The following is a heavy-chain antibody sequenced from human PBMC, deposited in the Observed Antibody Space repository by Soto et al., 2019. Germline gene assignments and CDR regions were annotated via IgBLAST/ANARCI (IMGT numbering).Heavy chain of an antibody. Sequence: PGGSLGLACAASAVPFSSYGMYWVSQAPGKGLEWVAVIWYDGSNKYYADAVKGRFTISRDNSKNTLYLQMNSLRAEDTAVYYCARDRRKYDFWSGYPLDYYYGMDVWGQGTTVTVSS. CDR2: IWYDGSNK. D-gene: IGHD3-3*01. J-gene: IGHJ6*02. V-gene: IGHV3-33*01. CDR1: AVPFSSYG. CDR3: ARDRRKYDFWSGYPLDYYYGMDV.